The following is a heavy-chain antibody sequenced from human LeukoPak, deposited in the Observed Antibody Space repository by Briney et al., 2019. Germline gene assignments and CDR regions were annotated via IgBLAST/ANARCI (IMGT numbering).Heavy chain of an antibody. Sequence: SQTLSLTCAISGDSVSGNSVAWHWIRQSPSRGLEWLGRTYYRSKWGSDYAVSVKSRITINADTSKNQFSLQLNSVTPEDTAVYYCARGRSWPLDSWGQGTLVTVSS. V-gene: IGHV6-1*01. J-gene: IGHJ4*02. CDR3: ARGRSWPLDS. CDR1: GDSVSGNSVA. D-gene: IGHD6-13*01. CDR2: TYYRSKWGS.